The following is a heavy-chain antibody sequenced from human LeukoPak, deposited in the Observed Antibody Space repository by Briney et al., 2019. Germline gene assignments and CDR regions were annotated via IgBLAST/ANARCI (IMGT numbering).Heavy chain of an antibody. Sequence: ASVKVSCKASGYTFTGYYMHWVRQAPGQGLEWMGIINPSGGSTSYAQKFQGRVTMTRDMSTSTVYMELSSLRSEDTAVYYCAGIAAAGLDYWGQGTLVTVSS. CDR3: AGIAAAGLDY. CDR1: GYTFTGYY. D-gene: IGHD6-13*01. V-gene: IGHV1-46*01. CDR2: INPSGGST. J-gene: IGHJ4*02.